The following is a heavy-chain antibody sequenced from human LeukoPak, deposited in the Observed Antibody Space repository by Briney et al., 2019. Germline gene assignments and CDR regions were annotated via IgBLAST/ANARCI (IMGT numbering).Heavy chain of an antibody. Sequence: GGSLRLSCVASRFTFSSYWMSWVRQAPGKGLEWVANVKFDGSEIHYLDSVRGRFTISRDNAKNSLYLQMNSLSAEDTAVYYCAREATSKAYNFDYWGQGILVTVSS. J-gene: IGHJ4*02. CDR3: AREATSKAYNFDY. CDR1: RFTFSSYW. D-gene: IGHD5-24*01. CDR2: VKFDGSEI. V-gene: IGHV3-7*01.